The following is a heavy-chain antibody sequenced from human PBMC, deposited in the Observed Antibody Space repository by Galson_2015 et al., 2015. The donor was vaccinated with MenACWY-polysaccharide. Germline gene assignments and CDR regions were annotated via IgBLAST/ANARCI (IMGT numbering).Heavy chain of an antibody. Sequence: SLRLSCAASGFTFSNYWMSWVSQAPGKGLEWETSIKPDGSDKYYVDSVKGRFIISRDNAQNSLFLQMSNLRAEDTAVYYCARLFGGVTTYDYWGHGTLVTVSA. D-gene: IGHD3-16*01. J-gene: IGHJ4*01. CDR3: ARLFGGVTTYDY. V-gene: IGHV3-7*01. CDR1: GFTFSNYW. CDR2: IKPDGSDK.